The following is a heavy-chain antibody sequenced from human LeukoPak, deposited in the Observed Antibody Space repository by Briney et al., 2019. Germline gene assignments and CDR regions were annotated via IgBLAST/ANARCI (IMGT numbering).Heavy chain of an antibody. D-gene: IGHD3-10*01. CDR3: AINDGSGSYYKSDF. V-gene: IGHV4-34*01. Sequence: PSETLSLTCAVYGGSFSGFYWSRVRQPPGKGPEWIGEIDQSGGTNYNPSLKSRVTISIDTSKNQFSLKMTSVTAADTAVYYCAINDGSGSYYKSDFWGQGTLVTVSS. J-gene: IGHJ4*02. CDR2: IDQSGGT. CDR1: GGSFSGFY.